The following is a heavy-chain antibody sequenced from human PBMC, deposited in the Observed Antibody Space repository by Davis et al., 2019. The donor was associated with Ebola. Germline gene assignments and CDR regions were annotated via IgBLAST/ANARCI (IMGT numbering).Heavy chain of an antibody. CDR3: ARGSKTVVTRIGLYGMDV. CDR1: GGTFSSYA. D-gene: IGHD4-23*01. Sequence: SVKVSCKASGGTFSSYAISWVRQAPGQGLEWMGGIIPIFGTANYAQKFQGRVTITADESTSTAYMELSSLRSEDTAVYYCARGSKTVVTRIGLYGMDVWGQGTTVTVSS. J-gene: IGHJ6*02. CDR2: IIPIFGTA. V-gene: IGHV1-69*13.